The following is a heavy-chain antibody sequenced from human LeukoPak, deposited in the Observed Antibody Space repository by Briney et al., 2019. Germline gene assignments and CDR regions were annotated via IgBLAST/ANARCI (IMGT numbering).Heavy chain of an antibody. CDR1: GNTFSAFY. V-gene: IGHV1-2*02. Sequence: ASVKVSCKTSGNTFSAFYIHWVRQAPGQGLEWMGWINPKNGGTDSAQKFQGRVTLTRDTATGTVYMELSRLRSDDAAIYYCASHSSDYYPLYYFDYWGQGTLVTVTS. D-gene: IGHD3-22*01. CDR2: INPKNGGT. J-gene: IGHJ4*02. CDR3: ASHSSDYYPLYYFDY.